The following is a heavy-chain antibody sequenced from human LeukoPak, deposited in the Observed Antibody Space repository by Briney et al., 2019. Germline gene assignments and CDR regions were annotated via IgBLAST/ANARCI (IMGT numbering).Heavy chain of an antibody. CDR2: IYAGGST. CDR1: GFTVSSNY. CDR3: ARDCSYGSLDY. Sequence: GGSLTLSCAASGFTVSSNYMSWVRQAPGKGLDWVSVIYAGGSTYYADSVKGRFTISRDSSKNTLYLQMNSLRAEDTAVYYCARDCSYGSLDYWGQGTLVTVSS. D-gene: IGHD3-10*01. J-gene: IGHJ4*02. V-gene: IGHV3-53*01.